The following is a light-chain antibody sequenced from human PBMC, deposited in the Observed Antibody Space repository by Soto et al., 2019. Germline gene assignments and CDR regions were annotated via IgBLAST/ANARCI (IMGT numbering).Light chain of an antibody. CDR2: AAS. CDR1: QDISSW. Sequence: DIQMTQSPSSLSASVGDRVSITCRASQDISSWLAWYQHKPEKGPKSLIYAASSLQSGVSSRFSASGSGTDFTITISSLQPEDSATYYCQQYHSYPLSFGGGTKVEIK. CDR3: QQYHSYPLS. V-gene: IGKV1D-16*01. J-gene: IGKJ4*01.